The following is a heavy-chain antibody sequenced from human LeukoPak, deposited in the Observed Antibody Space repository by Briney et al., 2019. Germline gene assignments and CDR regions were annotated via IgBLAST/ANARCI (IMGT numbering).Heavy chain of an antibody. CDR1: GGTFSSYA. CDR2: IIPILGIA. CDR3: ARDHSEAAAVH. J-gene: IGHJ4*02. Sequence: SVKVSCKASGGTFSSYAISWVRQAPGQRLEWMGRIIPILGIANYAQKFQGRVTITADKSTSTAYMELSSLRSEDTAVYYCARDHSEAAAVHWGQGTLVTVSS. V-gene: IGHV1-69*04. D-gene: IGHD6-13*01.